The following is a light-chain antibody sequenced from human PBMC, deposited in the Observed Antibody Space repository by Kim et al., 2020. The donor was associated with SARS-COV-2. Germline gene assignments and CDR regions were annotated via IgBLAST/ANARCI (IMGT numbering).Light chain of an antibody. J-gene: IGLJ3*02. CDR2: DVN. V-gene: IGLV2-14*01. CDR1: SSDVGGYNF. CDR3: CSFTRSRSWV. Sequence: QSALTQPASVSGSPGQSITISCTGTSSDVGGYNFLYWYQQHPGKVPKLMIYDVNNRPSGVSDRFFGSKSGNTASLTIFGLQAEDEADYYCCSFTRSRSWVFGGGTKLTVL.